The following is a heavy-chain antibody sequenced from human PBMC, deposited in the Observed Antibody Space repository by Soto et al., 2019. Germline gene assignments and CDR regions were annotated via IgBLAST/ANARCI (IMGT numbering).Heavy chain of an antibody. CDR3: ARDGGEVIPAAIGGGYGMDV. CDR2: ISGSNIYT. D-gene: IGHD2-2*01. Sequence: GGSLRLSCAASGFTFSDYYMSWIRQAPGKGREWISYISGSNIYTNYADSVKGRFTISRDNANNSLYLQMDSLRVEDTAVYYCARDGGEVIPAAIGGGYGMDVWGQGTTVTVSS. J-gene: IGHJ6*02. V-gene: IGHV3-11*06. CDR1: GFTFSDYY.